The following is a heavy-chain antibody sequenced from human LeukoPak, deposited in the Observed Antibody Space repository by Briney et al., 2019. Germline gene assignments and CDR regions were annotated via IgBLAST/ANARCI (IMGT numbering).Heavy chain of an antibody. CDR3: ARDMADIVATIQDY. CDR2: INPNSGGT. J-gene: IGHJ4*02. Sequence: ASVKVSFKASGYTFTGYYMHWVRQAPGQGLEWMGWINPNSGGTNYAQKFQGRVTMTRDTSISTAYMELSRLRSDDTAVYYCARDMADIVATIQDYWGQGTLVTVSS. V-gene: IGHV1-2*02. CDR1: GYTFTGYY. D-gene: IGHD5-12*01.